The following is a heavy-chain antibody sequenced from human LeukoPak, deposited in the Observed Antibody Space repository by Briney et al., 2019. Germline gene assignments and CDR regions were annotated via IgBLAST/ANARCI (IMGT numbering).Heavy chain of an antibody. CDR3: ALGGYSGYPRVIFYFNY. CDR2: IIPIFGTA. CDR1: GGTFSSYA. D-gene: IGHD5-12*01. Sequence: GASVKVSCKASGGTFSSYAISWVRQAPGQGLEWMGGIIPIFGTADYAQKFQGRVTITADESTSTAYMDLSSLTSEDTAVYYCALGGYSGYPRVIFYFNYWGQGTLVTVSS. V-gene: IGHV1-69*13. J-gene: IGHJ4*02.